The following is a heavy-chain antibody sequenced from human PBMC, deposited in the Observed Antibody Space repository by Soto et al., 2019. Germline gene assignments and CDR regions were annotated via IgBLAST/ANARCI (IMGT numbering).Heavy chain of an antibody. J-gene: IGHJ3*02. Sequence: PGGSLRLSCAASGFTFSSYAMSWVRQAPGKGLEWVSAISGSGGSTYYADSVKGRFTISRDNSKNTLYLQMNSLRAEDTAVYYCAKDSRATIVVVITRGGAFDIWGQGTMVTVSS. CDR2: ISGSGGST. CDR3: AKDSRATIVVVITRGGAFDI. D-gene: IGHD3-22*01. V-gene: IGHV3-23*01. CDR1: GFTFSSYA.